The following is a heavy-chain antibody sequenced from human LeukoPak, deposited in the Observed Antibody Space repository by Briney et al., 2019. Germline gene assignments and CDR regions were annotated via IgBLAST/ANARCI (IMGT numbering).Heavy chain of an antibody. J-gene: IGHJ4*02. Sequence: GGSLRLSCAASGFTFSNAWMSWVRQAPGKGLEWVGRIKSKTDGGTTDYAAPVKGRFTISRDDSENTLYLQMNSLKTEDTAVYYCTTGGQWLVDFDYWGQGTLVTVSS. CDR2: IKSKTDGGTT. CDR1: GFTFSNAW. CDR3: TTGGQWLVDFDY. D-gene: IGHD6-19*01. V-gene: IGHV3-15*01.